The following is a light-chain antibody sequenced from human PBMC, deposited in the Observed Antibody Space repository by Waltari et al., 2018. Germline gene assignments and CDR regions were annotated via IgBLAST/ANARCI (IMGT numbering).Light chain of an antibody. J-gene: IGKJ3*01. Sequence: EVVMTQSPATLSVSPGERVTLSCRASQSVGNDLAWYQQRPGQAHRLLIYSASTRAIGIPARFSGSGSGTEFTLTISGMESDDFAVYYCQHYHDWPPGAFGPGTKVD. CDR1: QSVGND. CDR2: SAS. CDR3: QHYHDWPPGA. V-gene: IGKV3-15*01.